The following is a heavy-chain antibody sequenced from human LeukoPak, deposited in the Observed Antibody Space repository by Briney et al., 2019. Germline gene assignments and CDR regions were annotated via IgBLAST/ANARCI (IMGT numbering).Heavy chain of an antibody. CDR1: GFTFSSYA. CDR3: ARGKPSGYCSSTSCYRPYFDY. J-gene: IGHJ4*02. Sequence: GGSLRLSCAASGFTFSSYAMSWVRQAPGKGLEWVSAISGSGGSTYYADSVKGRFTISRDNSKNTLYLQMNSLRAEDTAVYHCARGKPSGYCSSTSCYRPYFDYWGQGTLVTVSS. D-gene: IGHD2-2*03. V-gene: IGHV3-23*01. CDR2: ISGSGGST.